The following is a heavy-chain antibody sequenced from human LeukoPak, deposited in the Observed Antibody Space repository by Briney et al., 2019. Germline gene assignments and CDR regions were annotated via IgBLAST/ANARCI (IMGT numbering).Heavy chain of an antibody. CDR2: INPNSGGT. CDR3: APRRVAADKGFDY. J-gene: IGHJ4*02. D-gene: IGHD6-19*01. V-gene: IGHV1-2*02. CDR1: GYTFTGYY. Sequence: ASVKVSFTSSGYTFTGYYMHWVRQAPGQGLEWMGWINPNSGGTNYAQKFQGRVTMTRDTSISTAYMELSRLRSDDTAVYYCAPRRVAADKGFDYWGQGTLVTVSS.